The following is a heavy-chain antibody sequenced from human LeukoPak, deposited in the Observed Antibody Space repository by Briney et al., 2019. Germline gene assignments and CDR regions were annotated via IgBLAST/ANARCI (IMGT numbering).Heavy chain of an antibody. J-gene: IGHJ4*02. D-gene: IGHD5-18*01. Sequence: EASVKVSCKASGYTLISYGISWVRQAPGQGLEWMGRISAYNGNTDHAQKFQGRLTMTTDTSTSTAYMELRSLRSDDTAVFYCARTIGGGYSYGPYFDYWGQGSLVAVSS. CDR1: GYTLISYG. V-gene: IGHV1-18*01. CDR2: ISAYNGNT. CDR3: ARTIGGGYSYGPYFDY.